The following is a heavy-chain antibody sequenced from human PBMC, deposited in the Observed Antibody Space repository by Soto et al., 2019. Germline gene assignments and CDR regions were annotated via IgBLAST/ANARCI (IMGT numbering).Heavy chain of an antibody. CDR1: GGSVSSYY. V-gene: IGHV4-59*02. D-gene: IGHD6-6*01. CDR2: IYYSGST. Sequence: SESLSLGCTVSGGSVSSYYWSWMRQPPGKGLEWIGYIYYSGSTNYNPSLKSRVTISVDTSKNQFSLKLSSVTAADTAVYYCARVRGAARSEYAFDIWGQGTMVTVSS. CDR3: ARVRGAARSEYAFDI. J-gene: IGHJ3*02.